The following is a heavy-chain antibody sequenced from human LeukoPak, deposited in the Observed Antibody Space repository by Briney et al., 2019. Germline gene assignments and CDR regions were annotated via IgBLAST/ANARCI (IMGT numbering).Heavy chain of an antibody. CDR1: GYTFTGYY. CDR3: ARDTRGASAFDI. Sequence: ASVKVSCKASGYTFTGYYMHWVRQAPGQGLEWMGWINPNSGGTNYAQKFQGRVTMTRDTSISTAYMELSRLRSDDTAGYYCARDTRGASAFDIWGQGTMVTVSS. V-gene: IGHV1-2*02. J-gene: IGHJ3*02. D-gene: IGHD1-26*01. CDR2: INPNSGGT.